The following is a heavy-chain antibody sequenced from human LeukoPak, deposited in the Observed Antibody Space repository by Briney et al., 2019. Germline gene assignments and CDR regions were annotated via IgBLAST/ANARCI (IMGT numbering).Heavy chain of an antibody. CDR2: INHSGST. V-gene: IGHV4-34*01. D-gene: IGHD6-25*01. CDR3: TREGGTRAYYYYGMDV. Sequence: SETLSLTCAVYGGSFSGYYWSWIRQPPGKGLEWIGEINHSGSTNYNPSLKSRVTISVDTSKNQFSLKLSSVTAADTAVYYCTREGGTRAYYYYGMDVWGQGTTVTVSS. CDR1: GGSFSGYY. J-gene: IGHJ6*02.